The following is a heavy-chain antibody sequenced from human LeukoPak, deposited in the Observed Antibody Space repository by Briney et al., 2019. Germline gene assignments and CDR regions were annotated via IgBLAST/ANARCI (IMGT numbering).Heavy chain of an antibody. CDR1: GFTLSSYA. V-gene: IGHV3-23*01. CDR2: ISGSGAST. Sequence: GGSLRLSCAASGFTLSSYAMNWVRQAPGKGLEWVSAISGSGASTNFEASVKGRFTISRDNSKNTLYLQMNDLRAEDTAVYYCAKPTSVQFTYYYYGMDVWGQGTTVTVSS. D-gene: IGHD1-1*01. J-gene: IGHJ6*02. CDR3: AKPTSVQFTYYYYGMDV.